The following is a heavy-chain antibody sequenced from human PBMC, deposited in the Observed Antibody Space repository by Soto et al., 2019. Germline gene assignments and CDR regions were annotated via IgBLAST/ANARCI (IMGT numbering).Heavy chain of an antibody. V-gene: IGHV4-59*08. CDR3: ARHGFGPLHGLVDV. J-gene: IGHJ6*02. CDR1: GGSITNYY. Sequence: QVQLQESGPGLVKPSETLSLTCTVSGGSITNYYCSWFRQPPGKGLEWIGYIQYNGYSAYNLSLKRRVTMSMDTCKTQFSLMVESVTATDTAVYYCARHGFGPLHGLVDVWGQGTTVIVSS. D-gene: IGHD3-10*01. CDR2: IQYNGYS.